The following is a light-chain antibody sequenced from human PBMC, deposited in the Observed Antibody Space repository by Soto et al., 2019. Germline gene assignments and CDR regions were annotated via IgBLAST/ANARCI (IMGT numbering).Light chain of an antibody. CDR3: CSYAGGSVV. CDR1: SSDVGSYNL. V-gene: IGLV2-23*01. CDR2: EGS. J-gene: IGLJ2*01. Sequence: QSALTQPASVSGSPGQSITISCTGTSSDVGSYNLVSWYQQHPGKAPKHMIYEGSKRPSGVSNRFSGSKSGNTASLTISGLQAEDEADYYCCSYAGGSVVFGGGTKLTVL.